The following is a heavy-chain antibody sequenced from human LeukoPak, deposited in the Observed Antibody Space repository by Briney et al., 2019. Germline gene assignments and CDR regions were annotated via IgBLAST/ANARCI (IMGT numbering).Heavy chain of an antibody. D-gene: IGHD4-17*01. J-gene: IGHJ6*03. CDR2: ISAYNGNT. V-gene: IGHV1-18*01. CDR1: GYTFNQYG. Sequence: ASVKVSCKASGYTFNQYGITWVRQAPGQELEWMGWISAYNGNTNYAQKLQGRVIMTTDTSTSTAYMELRSLRSDDTAVYYCARRGLSDFYYYMDVWGKGTTVTVSS. CDR3: ARRGLSDFYYYMDV.